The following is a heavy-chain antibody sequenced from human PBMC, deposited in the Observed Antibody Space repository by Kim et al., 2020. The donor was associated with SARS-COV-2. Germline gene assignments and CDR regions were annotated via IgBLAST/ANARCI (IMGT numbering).Heavy chain of an antibody. CDR2: IYTSGST. D-gene: IGHD4-4*01. Sequence: SETLSLTCTVSGGSISSYYWSWIRQPAGKGLEWIGRIYTSGSTNYNPSLKSRVTMSVDTSKNQFSLKLSSVTAADTAVYYCARWATVTNGGDFDYWGQGTLVTVSS. CDR1: GGSISSYY. J-gene: IGHJ4*02. V-gene: IGHV4-4*07. CDR3: ARWATVTNGGDFDY.